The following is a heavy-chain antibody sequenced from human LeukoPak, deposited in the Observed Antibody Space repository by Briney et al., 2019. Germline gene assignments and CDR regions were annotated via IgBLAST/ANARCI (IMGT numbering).Heavy chain of an antibody. CDR1: GGSISSSSYY. V-gene: IGHV4-39*01. Sequence: PSETLSLTCTVSGGSISSSSYYWGWIRQPPGKGLEWIGSIYYSGSTYYNPSLKSRVTISVYTSKNQFSLKLSSVTAADTAVYYCARAFTYYDILPGYTKPHAFDIWGQGTMVTVSS. D-gene: IGHD3-9*01. CDR3: ARAFTYYDILPGYTKPHAFDI. CDR2: IYYSGST. J-gene: IGHJ3*02.